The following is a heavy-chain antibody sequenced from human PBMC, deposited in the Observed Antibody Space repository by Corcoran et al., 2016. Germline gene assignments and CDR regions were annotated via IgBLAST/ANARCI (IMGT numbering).Heavy chain of an antibody. CDR2: IKQDGSEK. J-gene: IGHJ4*02. V-gene: IGHV3-7*01. CDR3: ARVAWRQRWFADY. CDR1: GFAFSAYW. D-gene: IGHD5-18*01. Sequence: SLALSCAASGFAFSAYWMSWVRQAPGKGLEWVANIKQDGSEKHYVDSVKGRFTISRDKAKNQVYLQRNRLRAEDMGVDYCARVAWRQRWFADYWGQG.